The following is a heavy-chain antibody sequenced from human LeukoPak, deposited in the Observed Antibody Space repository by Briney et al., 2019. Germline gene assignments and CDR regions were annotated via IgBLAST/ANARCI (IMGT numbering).Heavy chain of an antibody. V-gene: IGHV3-30*04. Sequence: GRSLRLSCAASGFTFSNSVMHWVRLAPGKGLEWVAGISDDGSSEHYADSVKGRFTISRDNSDNTLYVQMNSLRVEDTAVYYCARESYGSGHCAAFGIWGQGTLVTVSS. CDR1: GFTFSNSV. J-gene: IGHJ3*02. D-gene: IGHD3-16*01. CDR2: ISDDGSSE. CDR3: ARESYGSGHCAAFGI.